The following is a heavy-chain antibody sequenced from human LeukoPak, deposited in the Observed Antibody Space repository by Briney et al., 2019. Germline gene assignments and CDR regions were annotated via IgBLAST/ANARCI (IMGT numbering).Heavy chain of an antibody. D-gene: IGHD3-22*01. J-gene: IGHJ4*02. CDR1: GYTFTGYY. CDR3: ARGDEMIVVVIGGGYFDY. V-gene: IGHV1-2*02. CDR2: INPNGGGT. Sequence: ASVKVSCKASGYTFTGYYMHWVRQAPGQGLEWMGWINPNGGGTNYAQKFQGRVTMTRDTSISTAYMELSRLRSDDTAVYYCARGDEMIVVVIGGGYFDYWGQGTLVTVSS.